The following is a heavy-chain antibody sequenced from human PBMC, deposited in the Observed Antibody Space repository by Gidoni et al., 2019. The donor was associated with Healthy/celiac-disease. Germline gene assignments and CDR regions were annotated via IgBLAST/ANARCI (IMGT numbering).Heavy chain of an antibody. Sequence: QVQLQESGPGLVKPSETLSLTCTVSGGSIRSYYWSWIRQPAGKGLEWIGRIYTSGSTYYNPSLKSRVTMSVDTSKNQFSLKLSSVTAADTAVYYCARLHYYDSSGYYSDWYFDLWGRGTLVTVSS. J-gene: IGHJ2*01. D-gene: IGHD3-22*01. CDR2: IYTSGST. CDR3: ARLHYYDSSGYYSDWYFDL. CDR1: GGSIRSYY. V-gene: IGHV4-4*07.